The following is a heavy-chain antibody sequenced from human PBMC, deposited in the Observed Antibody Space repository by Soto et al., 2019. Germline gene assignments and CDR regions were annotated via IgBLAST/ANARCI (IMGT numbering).Heavy chain of an antibody. CDR3: ANGGSSSRIDY. Sequence: ASVKVSCKASGHTFSSWDINWVRQATGQGLEWMGWVDPHSDNRGYAQKFQGRVTLTRDSSISTVYMELSSLRSEDTAVYYCANGGSSSRIDYWGQGTLVTVSS. CDR2: VDPHSDNR. CDR1: GHTFSSWD. D-gene: IGHD6-6*01. J-gene: IGHJ4*02. V-gene: IGHV1-8*01.